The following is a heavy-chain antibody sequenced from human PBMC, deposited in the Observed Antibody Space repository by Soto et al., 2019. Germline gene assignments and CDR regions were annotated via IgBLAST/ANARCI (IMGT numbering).Heavy chain of an antibody. CDR3: AHRVLRTVFGLVTTTAIYFDF. CDR1: GFSLTTSGVG. Sequence: QITLNESGPTQVKPRQTLTLTCTFSGFSLTTSGVGVGWIRQSPGKTPEWLAVIYWADDKRYSPSLNSRLTITKDTSKNQVFLTMADLDPADTATYYCAHRVLRTVFGLVTTTAIYFDFWGQGTPVAVSS. D-gene: IGHD3-3*01. V-gene: IGHV2-5*02. CDR2: IYWADDK. J-gene: IGHJ4*02.